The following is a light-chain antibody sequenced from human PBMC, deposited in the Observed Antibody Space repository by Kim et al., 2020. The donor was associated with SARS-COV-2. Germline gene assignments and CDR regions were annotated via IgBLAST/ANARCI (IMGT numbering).Light chain of an antibody. V-gene: IGLV1-40*01. J-gene: IGLJ3*02. Sequence: QPVLTQPPSVSGAPGQRVTISCTGSVSNIGTGYDVHWYQQLPETAPKLLIYGNNNRPSGVPDRFSGSKSDTSASLAITGLQTEDEGDYYCQSFDSNLSEWVFGGGTQLTVL. CDR1: VSNIGTGYD. CDR3: QSFDSNLSEWV. CDR2: GNN.